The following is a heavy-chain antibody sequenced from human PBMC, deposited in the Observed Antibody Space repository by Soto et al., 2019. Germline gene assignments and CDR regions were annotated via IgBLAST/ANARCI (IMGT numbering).Heavy chain of an antibody. D-gene: IGHD3-16*01. V-gene: IGHV1-69*12. CDR3: ARVMGGEGNYYYYGMDV. J-gene: IGHJ6*02. Sequence: QVQLVQSGAEVKKPGSSVKVSCKASGGTFSSYAISWVRQAPGQGLEWMGGIIPIFGTANYAQKFQGRVTITADESASPAYMELSSLRSEDTAVYYCARVMGGEGNYYYYGMDVWGQGTTVTVSS. CDR1: GGTFSSYA. CDR2: IIPIFGTA.